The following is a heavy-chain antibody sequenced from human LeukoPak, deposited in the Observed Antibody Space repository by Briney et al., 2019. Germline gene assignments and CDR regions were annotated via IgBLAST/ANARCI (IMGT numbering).Heavy chain of an antibody. CDR1: GYTFTSYG. CDR2: ISAYNGNT. CDR3: ARGRSSGWDGLAYYYYYGMDV. D-gene: IGHD6-25*01. Sequence: ASVKVSCKASGYTFTSYGISWVRQAPGQGLEWMGWISAYNGNTNYAQKLQGRVTMTTDTSTSTAYMELRSLRSDDTAVYYCARGRSSGWDGLAYYYYYGMDVWGQGTTVTVSS. J-gene: IGHJ6*02. V-gene: IGHV1-18*01.